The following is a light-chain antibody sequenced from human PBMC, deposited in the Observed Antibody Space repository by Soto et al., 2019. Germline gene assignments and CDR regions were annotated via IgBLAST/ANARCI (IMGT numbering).Light chain of an antibody. J-gene: IGLJ2*01. CDR3: SSYTTSSTPVV. CDR2: DVI. CDR1: SSDIGGYNY. Sequence: QSALTQPASVSGSPGQPITISCSGTSSDIGGYNYVSWYQHHPGKAPKLIIYDVINRPSGVSNRFSGSKSANTASLTISGLQAEDEADYFCSSYTTSSTPVVFGGGTKLTFL. V-gene: IGLV2-14*03.